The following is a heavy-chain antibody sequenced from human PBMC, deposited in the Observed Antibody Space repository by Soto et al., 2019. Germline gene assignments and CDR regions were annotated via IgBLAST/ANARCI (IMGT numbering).Heavy chain of an antibody. V-gene: IGHV4-34*01. Sequence: TAETLSLTCAVYAGSFSGYYLSWIRQPPGKGLEWIGEVNHSGSNNYNPSLKGRVTISVDTSKNQFSLKLRSVTAADKAVYYCARYGIAAAGGMDVWGQGTTVTVSS. CDR1: AGSFSGYY. J-gene: IGHJ6*02. D-gene: IGHD6-13*01. CDR2: VNHSGSN. CDR3: ARYGIAAAGGMDV.